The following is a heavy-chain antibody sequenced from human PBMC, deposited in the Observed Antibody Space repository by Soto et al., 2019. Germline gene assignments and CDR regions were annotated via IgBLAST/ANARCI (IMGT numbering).Heavy chain of an antibody. V-gene: IGHV3-48*01. Sequence: PGGALRLSCAASGFTFSTYSMNSVRQAPGKGLEWVSYISSSSSTIYYADSVKGRFTISRDNAKNSLYLQMNSLRAEDTAVYYCATDGAHDYGDYGSDYWGQGTLDTVSS. CDR3: ATDGAHDYGDYGSDY. CDR1: GFTFSTYS. CDR2: ISSSSSTI. D-gene: IGHD4-17*01. J-gene: IGHJ4*02.